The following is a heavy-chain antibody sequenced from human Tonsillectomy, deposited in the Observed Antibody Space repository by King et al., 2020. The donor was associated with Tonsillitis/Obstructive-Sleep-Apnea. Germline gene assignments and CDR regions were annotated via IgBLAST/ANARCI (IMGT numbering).Heavy chain of an antibody. J-gene: IGHJ5*02. CDR3: SRTVGYCSSTNCLGWFDP. CDR1: GGTFSSNA. D-gene: IGHD2-2*01. CDR2: IIPIFGTA. Sequence: QDQLVQSGAEVKQPGSSVKVSCKASGGTFSSNAISWVRQAPGHGLEWMGGIIPIFGTANYVQKFQGRVTITADESTRTAYLGLSSLRSEDTAVYYCSRTVGYCSSTNCLGWFDPWGQGTLVTVSS. V-gene: IGHV1-69*12.